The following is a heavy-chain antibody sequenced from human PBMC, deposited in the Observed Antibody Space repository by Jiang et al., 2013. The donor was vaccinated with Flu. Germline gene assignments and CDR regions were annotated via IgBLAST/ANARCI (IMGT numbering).Heavy chain of an antibody. V-gene: IGHV3-53*01. D-gene: IGHD3-10*01. Sequence: LVESGGGLIQPGGSLRLSCAASGFTVSSNFMNWVRQAPGRGLEWVSVLFSDGTTYYADSVKGRFTISRDNSKNTLFLQMNSLRAEDTAVYYCARELRLDYYDSGIYLFDYWGQGTLVTVSS. CDR2: LFSDGTT. CDR1: GFTVSSNF. CDR3: ARELRLDYYDSGIYLFDY. J-gene: IGHJ4*02.